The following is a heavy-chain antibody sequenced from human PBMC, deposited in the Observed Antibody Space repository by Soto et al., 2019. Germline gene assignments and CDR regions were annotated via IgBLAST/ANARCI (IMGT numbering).Heavy chain of an antibody. J-gene: IGHJ4*02. CDR1: GQSFSGHS. CDR2: INESGST. D-gene: IGHD1-1*01. V-gene: IGHV4-34*01. CDR3: ARGSGIVALPGELEDVNYDY. Sequence: QVQLQQWGAGLVKPSETLSLSCAVYGQSFSGHSWAWIRQPPGKGLEWIGEINESGSTYYNPSLKSRVTTSTHTSKNQFSLKLSSVSAADTAAYFCARGSGIVALPGELEDVNYDYWGQGPLVNVSS.